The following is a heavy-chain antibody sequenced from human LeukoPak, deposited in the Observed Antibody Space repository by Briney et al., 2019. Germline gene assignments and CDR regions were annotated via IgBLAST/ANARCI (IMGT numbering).Heavy chain of an antibody. V-gene: IGHV3-7*01. CDR1: GFTFSSYW. Sequence: GGSLRLSCAASGFTFSSYWMSWVRQAPGKGLEWVVNIKQDGSEKYYVDSVKGRFTISRDNAKNPLYLQMNSLRAEDTAVYYCARRGRYPGYYYYYGMDVWGQGTTVTVSS. CDR3: ARRGRYPGYYYYYGMDV. J-gene: IGHJ6*02. D-gene: IGHD1-1*01. CDR2: IKQDGSEK.